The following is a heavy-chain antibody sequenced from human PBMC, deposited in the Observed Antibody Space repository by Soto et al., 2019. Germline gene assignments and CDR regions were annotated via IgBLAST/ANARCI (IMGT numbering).Heavy chain of an antibody. J-gene: IGHJ4*02. CDR3: ARTALRFLEWSQFDY. Sequence: ASVKVSCKASGYTFTSYAMHWVRQAPGQRLEWMGWINAGNGNTKYSQKFQGRVTITRDTSASTAYMELSSLRSEDTAVYYCARTALRFLEWSQFDYWGQGTLVTVSS. V-gene: IGHV1-3*01. CDR2: INAGNGNT. CDR1: GYTFTSYA. D-gene: IGHD3-3*01.